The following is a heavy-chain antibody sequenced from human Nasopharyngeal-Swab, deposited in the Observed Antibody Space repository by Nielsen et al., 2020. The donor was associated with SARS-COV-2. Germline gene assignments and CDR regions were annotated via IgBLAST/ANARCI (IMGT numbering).Heavy chain of an antibody. CDR2: INHSGST. Sequence: SETLSLTCAVYGGSFSGYYWSWIRQPPGKGLEWIGEINHSGSTNYNPSLKSRVTISVDTSKNQFSLKLSSVTAADTAVYYCATYYYDSSGHYLFDYWGQGTLVTVSS. V-gene: IGHV4-34*01. J-gene: IGHJ4*02. CDR3: ATYYYDSSGHYLFDY. D-gene: IGHD3-22*01. CDR1: GGSFSGYY.